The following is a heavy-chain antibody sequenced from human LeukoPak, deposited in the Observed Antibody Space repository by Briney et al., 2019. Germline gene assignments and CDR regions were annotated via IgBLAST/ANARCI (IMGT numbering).Heavy chain of an antibody. V-gene: IGHV4-59*01. D-gene: IGHD3-22*01. CDR1: GGSISIYY. Sequence: ASETLSLTCTVSGGSISIYYWSWIRQPPGKGLEWIGYIYYSGSTNYNPSLKSRVTISVDKSKNQFSLKLSSVTAADTAVYYCARGGYYDSSGYYHSYYYYGMDVWGQGTTVTVSS. CDR2: IYYSGST. J-gene: IGHJ6*02. CDR3: ARGGYYDSSGYYHSYYYYGMDV.